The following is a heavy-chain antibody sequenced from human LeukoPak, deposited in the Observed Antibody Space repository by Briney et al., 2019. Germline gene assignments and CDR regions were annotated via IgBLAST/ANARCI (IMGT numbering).Heavy chain of an antibody. CDR2: ISGSGGST. D-gene: IGHD6-19*01. V-gene: IGHV3-23*01. CDR3: AKDLYSSGWYGPLDY. J-gene: IGHJ4*02. Sequence: GGSLRLSCAASGFTFSSYAMSWVRQATGKGLEWVSAISGSGGSTYYADSVKGRFTISRDNSKNTLYLQMNSLIVEDTAVYYCAKDLYSSGWYGPLDYWGQGTLVTASS. CDR1: GFTFSSYA.